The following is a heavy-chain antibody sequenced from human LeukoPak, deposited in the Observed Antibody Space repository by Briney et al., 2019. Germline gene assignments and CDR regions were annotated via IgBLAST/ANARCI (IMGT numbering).Heavy chain of an antibody. CDR1: GGSISSHH. CDR2: IYYSGST. D-gene: IGHD5-24*01. V-gene: IGHV4-59*11. CDR3: ARFGWLQFLDY. J-gene: IGHJ4*02. Sequence: PSETLSLTCTVSGGSISSHHWSWIRQPPGKGLEWIGYIYYSGSTNYNPSPKSRVTISVDTSKNQFSLKLSSVTAADTAVYYCARFGWLQFLDYWGQGTLVTVSS.